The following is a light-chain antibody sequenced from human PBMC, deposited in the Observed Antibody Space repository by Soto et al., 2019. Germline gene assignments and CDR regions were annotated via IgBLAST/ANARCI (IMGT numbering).Light chain of an antibody. CDR1: QSVGSN. CDR2: AAS. V-gene: IGKV3-15*01. J-gene: IGKJ1*01. Sequence: EIVMTQSPATLSVSPGERASLSCRASQSVGSNLAWYRQKPGQAPRLLIYAASTRATSIPARFSGSGSGTEFTLTISSLQSEDFAVYYCQQYNNWPRTFGQGTKVDI. CDR3: QQYNNWPRT.